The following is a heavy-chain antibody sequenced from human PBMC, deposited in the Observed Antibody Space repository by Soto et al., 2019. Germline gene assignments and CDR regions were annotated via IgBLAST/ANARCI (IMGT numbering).Heavy chain of an antibody. J-gene: IGHJ6*02. Sequence: QVQLVQSGAEVKKAGSSVKVSCKVSGGTFSSYFINWVRQAPGQGLEWVGGIIPVFGTASYAEKFQGRVTITADESTSTAYLELSSLRPDDTAVYYCARETPSAAAAYYYYGLDVWGQGTTDTVPS. CDR3: ARETPSAAAAYYYYGLDV. D-gene: IGHD6-13*01. V-gene: IGHV1-69*01. CDR2: IIPVFGTA. CDR1: GGTFSSYF.